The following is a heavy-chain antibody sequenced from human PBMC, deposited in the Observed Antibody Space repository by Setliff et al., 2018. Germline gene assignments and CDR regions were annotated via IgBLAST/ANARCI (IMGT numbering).Heavy chain of an antibody. V-gene: IGHV1-18*01. Sequence: ASVKVSCKASGYTFTRYAMNWVRQAPGQGLEWMGWISTYSGETNNAQKFQDRLSVTADTSSKTIYMELRSLTSDDTAVYFCTTSRAPRVVLAADFDLWGQGTLVTVSS. D-gene: IGHD2-21*01. CDR3: TTSRAPRVVLAADFDL. J-gene: IGHJ4*02. CDR1: GYTFTRYA. CDR2: ISTYSGET.